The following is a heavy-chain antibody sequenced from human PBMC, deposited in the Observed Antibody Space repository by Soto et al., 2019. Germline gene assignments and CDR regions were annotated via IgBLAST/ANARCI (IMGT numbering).Heavy chain of an antibody. V-gene: IGHV3-9*01. D-gene: IGHD2-15*01. CDR2: ISWNSGSI. Sequence: EVQLVESGGGLVQPGRSLRLSCAASGFTFDDYAMHWVRQAPGKGLEWVSGISWNSGSIGYADSVKGRFTISRDNAKNSLYLQMHSLRAEDTALYYCAEVINGGSFVYWGQGTRVTVSS. CDR1: GFTFDDYA. CDR3: AEVINGGSFVY. J-gene: IGHJ4*02.